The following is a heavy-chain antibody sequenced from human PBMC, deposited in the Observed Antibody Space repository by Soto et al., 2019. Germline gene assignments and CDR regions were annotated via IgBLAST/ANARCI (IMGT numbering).Heavy chain of an antibody. CDR2: IYYSGST. CDR3: ARQGEGGFGEPTGEIDY. J-gene: IGHJ4*02. V-gene: IGHV4-39*01. D-gene: IGHD3-10*01. Sequence: QLQLQESGPGLVKPSETLSLTCTVSGGSISSSSYYWGWIRQPPGKGLEWIGSIYYSGSTYYNPSLKSRVTISVDTSKNQFSLKLSSVTAADTAVYYCARQGEGGFGEPTGEIDYWGQGTLVTVSS. CDR1: GGSISSSSYY.